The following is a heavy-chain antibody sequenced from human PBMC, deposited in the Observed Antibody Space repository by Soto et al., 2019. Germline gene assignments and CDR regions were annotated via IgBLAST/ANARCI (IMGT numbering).Heavy chain of an antibody. CDR3: AKTSYWNYGDYYYGMDV. V-gene: IGHV3-23*01. J-gene: IGHJ6*02. Sequence: EVQLLESGGGLVQPGGSLRLSCAASGFTFSSYAMSWVRQAPGKGLEWVSAISGSGGSTYYADSVKGRFTISRDNSKNTLYLQMNSRRAEDTAVYYCAKTSYWNYGDYYYGMDVWGQGTTVTVSS. CDR2: ISGSGGST. CDR1: GFTFSSYA. D-gene: IGHD1-7*01.